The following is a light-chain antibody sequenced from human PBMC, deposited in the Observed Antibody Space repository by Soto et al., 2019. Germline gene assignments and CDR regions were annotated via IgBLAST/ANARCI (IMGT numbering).Light chain of an antibody. Sequence: DVVLTQTPLSSPVTLGQPASISCRSSQSLVYSDGNTYLSWLQQRPGQPPRLLIYRVSNRFSGVPDRVSGSGAGTDFTVKISRVEAEDVGVYYCLHLSLFPRTFGQGTRVEIK. V-gene: IGKV2-24*01. CDR2: RVS. CDR1: QSLVYSDGNTY. J-gene: IGKJ1*01. CDR3: LHLSLFPRT.